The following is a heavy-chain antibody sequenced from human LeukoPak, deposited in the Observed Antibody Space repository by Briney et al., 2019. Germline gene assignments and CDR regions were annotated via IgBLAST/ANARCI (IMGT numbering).Heavy chain of an antibody. J-gene: IGHJ4*02. CDR2: ISSSSSSTI. V-gene: IGHV3-48*03. CDR3: ARRFDC. CDR1: GFTFSSYE. Sequence: GGSLRLSCAASGFTFSSYEMNWVRQAPGKGLEWVSYISSSSSSTIYYTDTMKGRFTISRDNAKSSLYLQMNSLRVEDTAVYYCARRFDCWGQGTLVTVSS.